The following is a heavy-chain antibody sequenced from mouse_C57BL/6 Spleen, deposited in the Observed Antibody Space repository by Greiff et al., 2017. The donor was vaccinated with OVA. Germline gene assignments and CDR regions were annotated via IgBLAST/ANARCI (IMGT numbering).Heavy chain of an antibody. CDR2: IYPGDGDT. CDR3: ARGDWDPYFDY. J-gene: IGHJ2*01. V-gene: IGHV1-82*01. CDR1: GYAFSSSW. Sequence: QVHVKQSGPELVKPGASVKISCKASGYAFSSSWMNWVKQRPGKGLEWIGRIYPGDGDTNYNGKFKGKATLTADKSSSTAYMQLSSLTSEDSAVYFCARGDWDPYFDYWGQGTTLTVSS. D-gene: IGHD4-1*01.